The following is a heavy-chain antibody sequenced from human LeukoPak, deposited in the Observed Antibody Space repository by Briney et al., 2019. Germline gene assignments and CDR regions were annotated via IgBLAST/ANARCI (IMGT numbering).Heavy chain of an antibody. J-gene: IGHJ4*02. Sequence: KPSETLSLTCTVSGVSISSSSYFWAWIRQPPGKGLEWIGSIYHSGSTYYNPSLKSRVTISVDTSKNQFSLKLSSVTAADTAVYYCQVYSGYDGWGQGTLVTVSS. CDR3: QVYSGYDG. CDR2: IYHSGST. CDR1: GVSISSSSYF. V-gene: IGHV4-39*01. D-gene: IGHD5-12*01.